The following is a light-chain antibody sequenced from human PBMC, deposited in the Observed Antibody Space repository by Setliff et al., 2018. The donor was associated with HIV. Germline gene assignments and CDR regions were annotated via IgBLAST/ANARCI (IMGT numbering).Light chain of an antibody. V-gene: IGLV2-14*03. CDR3: SSYTTSSTYV. Sequence: SVLIQPASVSGSPGQSITISCTGTSSDVGHYNYFSWYQQHPGKAPQFMIYDVSNRPSGISNRFSGSKSGNTASLTISGLQAEDEADYYCSSYTTSSTYVFGTGTKVTVL. CDR2: DVS. CDR1: SSDVGHYNY. J-gene: IGLJ1*01.